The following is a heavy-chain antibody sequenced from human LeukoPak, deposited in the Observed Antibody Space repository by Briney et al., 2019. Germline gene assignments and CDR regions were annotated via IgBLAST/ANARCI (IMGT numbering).Heavy chain of an antibody. CDR1: GGAFSSYA. Sequence: SVKVSCKASGGAFSSYAISWVRQAPGQGLEWMGRIIPIFGIANYAQKFQGRVTITADKSTSTAYMELSSLRSEDTAVYYCARTYCSGGSCYDLPYYYYYGMDVWGQGTTVTVSS. J-gene: IGHJ6*02. V-gene: IGHV1-69*04. CDR2: IIPIFGIA. CDR3: ARTYCSGGSCYDLPYYYYYGMDV. D-gene: IGHD2-15*01.